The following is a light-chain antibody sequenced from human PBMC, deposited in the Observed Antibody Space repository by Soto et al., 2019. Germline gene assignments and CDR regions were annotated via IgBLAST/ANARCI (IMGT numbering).Light chain of an antibody. CDR1: GSNFGAGYD. J-gene: IGLJ3*02. CDR3: QSYDSTLSTWV. CDR2: GND. V-gene: IGLV1-40*01. Sequence: QSVLTQPPSVSGAPGQRVTISCTGSGSNFGAGYDVHWYQQLPGKAPKLLIYGNDNRPSGVPDRFSASRSGTSASLAIAGLQAEDEADYYCQSYDSTLSTWVFGGGTKL.